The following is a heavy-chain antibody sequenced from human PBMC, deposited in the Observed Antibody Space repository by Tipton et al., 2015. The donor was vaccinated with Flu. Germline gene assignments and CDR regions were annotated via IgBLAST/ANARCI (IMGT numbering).Heavy chain of an antibody. D-gene: IGHD3-9*01. CDR1: GGSISSYTYY. V-gene: IGHV4-39*07. CDR2: IYYSGTT. CDR3: AKEGSYNILTNYYNKGVDP. Sequence: LRLSCTVSGGSISSYTYYWGWFRQSPGTGLEWIGSIYYSGTTYYNPSLKSRVTMSIDTSKNQFSLKVTSVTAADTAVYYCAKEGSYNILTNYYNKGVDPWGQGTLVIDSS. J-gene: IGHJ5*02.